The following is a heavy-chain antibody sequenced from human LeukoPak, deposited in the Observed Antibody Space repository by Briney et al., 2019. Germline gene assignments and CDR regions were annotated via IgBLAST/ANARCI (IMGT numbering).Heavy chain of an antibody. CDR2: IIPIFGTA. D-gene: IGHD1-26*01. CDR3: ARQDGGSYARHFDY. V-gene: IGHV1-69*05. Sequence: SVKVSCKASGGTLSSYAISWVRQAPGQGLEWMGGIIPIFGTANYAQKFQGRVTITTDESTSTAYMELSSLRSEDTAVYYCARQDGGSYARHFDYWGQGTLVTVSS. J-gene: IGHJ4*02. CDR1: GGTLSSYA.